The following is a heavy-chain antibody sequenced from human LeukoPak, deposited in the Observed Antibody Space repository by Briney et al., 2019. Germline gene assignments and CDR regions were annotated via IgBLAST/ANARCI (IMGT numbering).Heavy chain of an antibody. D-gene: IGHD2-21*02. V-gene: IGHV4-34*01. CDR1: GGSFSGYY. J-gene: IGHJ4*02. CDR2: INHSGST. CDR3: ARVRGAGSRVVVTAIHFDY. Sequence: PSETLSLTCAVYGGSFSGYYWSWIRQPPGKGLEWIGEINHSGSTNYNPSLKSRVTISVDTSKNQFSLKLSSVTAADTAVYYCARVRGAGSRVVVTAIHFDYWGQGTLVTVSS.